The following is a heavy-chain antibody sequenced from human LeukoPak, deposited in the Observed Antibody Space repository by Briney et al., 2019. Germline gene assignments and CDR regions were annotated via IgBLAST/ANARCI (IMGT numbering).Heavy chain of an antibody. CDR3: ARDFTYDSSGYYSDDAFDI. V-gene: IGHV1-2*02. Sequence: ASVKVSCKASGYTFTGYYMHWVRQAPGQGLEWMGWINPNSGGTNYAQKFQGRVTMTRDTSISTAYMELSRLRSDDTAVYYCARDFTYDSSGYYSDDAFDIWGQGTMVTVSS. J-gene: IGHJ3*02. D-gene: IGHD3-22*01. CDR1: GYTFTGYY. CDR2: INPNSGGT.